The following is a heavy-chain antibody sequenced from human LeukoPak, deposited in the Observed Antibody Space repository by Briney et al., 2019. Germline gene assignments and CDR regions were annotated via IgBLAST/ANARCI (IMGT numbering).Heavy chain of an antibody. CDR2: IIPIFGTA. V-gene: IGHV1-69*05. CDR3: ARAPSYYGGHDY. J-gene: IGHJ4*02. CDR1: GGTFISYA. Sequence: SVKVSCKASGGTFISYAISWVRQAPGQRREWMGGIIPIFGTANYAQKFQGRVTITTDESTSTAYMELSSLRSEDTAVYYCARAPSYYGGHDYWGQGTLVTVSS. D-gene: IGHD4-23*01.